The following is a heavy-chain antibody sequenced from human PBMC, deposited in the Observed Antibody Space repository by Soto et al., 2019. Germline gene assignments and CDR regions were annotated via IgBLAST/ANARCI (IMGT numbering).Heavy chain of an antibody. CDR1: GGSISSSNW. V-gene: IGHV4-4*02. Sequence: SETLSLTCAVSGGSISSSNWWSWVRQPPGKGLEWIGEIYHSGSTNYNPSLKSRVTISVDKSNNQFSLKLSAVTAADTAVYYCAREPRYSGSYALDYWGQGTLVTVSS. D-gene: IGHD1-26*01. J-gene: IGHJ4*02. CDR2: IYHSGST. CDR3: AREPRYSGSYALDY.